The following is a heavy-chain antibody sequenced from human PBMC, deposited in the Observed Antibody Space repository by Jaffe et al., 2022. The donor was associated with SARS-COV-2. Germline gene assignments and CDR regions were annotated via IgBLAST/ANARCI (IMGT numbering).Heavy chain of an antibody. Sequence: EVQLLESGGGLVQPGGSLRLSCAASGFTFSSYAMSWVRQAPGKGLEWVSAISGSGGSTYYADSVKGRFTISRDNSKNTLYLQMNSLRAEDTAVYYCAKDNVDPEEGYYYDSSGYFYYFDYWGQGTLVTVSS. D-gene: IGHD3-22*01. J-gene: IGHJ4*02. CDR2: ISGSGGST. CDR3: AKDNVDPEEGYYYDSSGYFYYFDY. V-gene: IGHV3-23*01. CDR1: GFTFSSYA.